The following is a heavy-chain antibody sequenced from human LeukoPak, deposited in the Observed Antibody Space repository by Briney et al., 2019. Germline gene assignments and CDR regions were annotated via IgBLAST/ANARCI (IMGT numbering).Heavy chain of an antibody. CDR1: GFTFSTYA. J-gene: IGHJ4*02. Sequence: GGSLRLSYAASGFTFSTYAMSWVRQAPGRGLEWVSGICGSGGCTYYADSVKGRFTISRDNSKNTLYLRMNSLRVEDTAVYYCASTPFYDYVWGSYRYRGLFDNWGQGTLVSVSS. CDR2: ICGSGGCT. D-gene: IGHD3-16*02. CDR3: ASTPFYDYVWGSYRYRGLFDN. V-gene: IGHV3-23*01.